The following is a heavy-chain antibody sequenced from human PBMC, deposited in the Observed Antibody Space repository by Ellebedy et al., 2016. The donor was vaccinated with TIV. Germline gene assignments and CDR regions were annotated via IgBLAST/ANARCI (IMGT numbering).Heavy chain of an antibody. CDR1: GGSLRHSSYY. J-gene: IGHJ4*02. V-gene: IGHV4-39*01. Sequence: MPSETLSLTCAVSGGSLRHSSYYWGWIRQSPGKGLEWIGSVYYTGSAYYNPSLKSRVTILVDTSRNEFSLNLTSLTAAETAIYYFLRPQGEVDGTQQFDSWGQGILVTVPS. CDR2: VYYTGSA. CDR3: LRPQGEVDGTQQFDS. D-gene: IGHD6-19*01.